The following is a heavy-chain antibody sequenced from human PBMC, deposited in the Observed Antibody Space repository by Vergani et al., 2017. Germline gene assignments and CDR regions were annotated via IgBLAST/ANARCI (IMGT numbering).Heavy chain of an antibody. D-gene: IGHD1-26*01. V-gene: IGHV1-69*18. CDR1: GGTFSSYA. CDR2: IIPIFGTA. Sequence: QVQLVQSGAEVKKPGASVKVSCKASGGTFSSYAISWVRQAHGQGLEWMGRIIPIFGTANYAQKFQGRVTITADESTSTAYMGLSSLRSEDTAVYYCARYGTSGSYDYFDYWGQGTLVTVSS. J-gene: IGHJ4*02. CDR3: ARYGTSGSYDYFDY.